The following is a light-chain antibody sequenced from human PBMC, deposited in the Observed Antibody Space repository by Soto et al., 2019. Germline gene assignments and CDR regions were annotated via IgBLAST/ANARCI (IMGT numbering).Light chain of an antibody. J-gene: IGKJ1*01. V-gene: IGKV4-1*01. CDR3: QKYYRPWT. CDR1: QRVLYSSNNKNY. CDR2: WAS. Sequence: DIVMTQSPDSLAVSLGERATINCKSSQRVLYSSNNKNYLAWYQQQPGQPPKLLIYWASTRESGVPDRFSGSGSGTDFTLTISRLQAEDGAVYYCQKYYRPWTFGQGTKVEIK.